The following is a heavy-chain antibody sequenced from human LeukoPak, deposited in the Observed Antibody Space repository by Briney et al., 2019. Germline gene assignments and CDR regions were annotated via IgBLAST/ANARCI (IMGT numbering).Heavy chain of an antibody. Sequence: SETLSLTCTVSGGSISSYYWGWIRQAPGKGLEWIGSIYYSGSTYYNPSLKSRVTISVDTSKNQFSLKLSSVTAADTAVYYCARDVQGAYCSSTSCYNWFDPWGQGTLVTVSS. CDR2: IYYSGST. V-gene: IGHV4-39*07. CDR1: GGSISSYY. D-gene: IGHD2-2*01. CDR3: ARDVQGAYCSSTSCYNWFDP. J-gene: IGHJ5*02.